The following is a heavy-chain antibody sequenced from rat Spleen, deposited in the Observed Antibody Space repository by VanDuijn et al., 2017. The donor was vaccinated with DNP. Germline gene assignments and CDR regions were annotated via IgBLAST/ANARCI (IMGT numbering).Heavy chain of an antibody. Sequence: EVQLVESGGGLVQPGRSLKLSCAASGFTFSDYNMAWVRQAPKKGLEWVASITSSGGSTYYPDSVKGRFTISRDNAKNTLYLQMNSLRSEDTATYYCARVTRYGYAMDAWGQGTSVTVSS. CDR1: GFTFSDYN. D-gene: IGHD3-2*01. CDR3: ARVTRYGYAMDA. CDR2: ITSSGGST. V-gene: IGHV5S23*01. J-gene: IGHJ4*01.